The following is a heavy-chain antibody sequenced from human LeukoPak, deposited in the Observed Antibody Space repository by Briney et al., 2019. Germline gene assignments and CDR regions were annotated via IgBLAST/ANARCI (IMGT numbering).Heavy chain of an antibody. CDR3: ARDRHRYRGINGDGGAFDI. V-gene: IGHV3-53*01. Sequence: GGSLRLSCAASGFAVSSNYISWVRQAPGKGLEWVSIIYSDGSTFHADSVKGRFTMSRDNSKNTLDFQMNSLRAEDTAVYFCARDRHRYRGINGDGGAFDIWGQGTMVTVSS. D-gene: IGHD5-12*01. J-gene: IGHJ3*02. CDR1: GFAVSSNY. CDR2: IYSDGST.